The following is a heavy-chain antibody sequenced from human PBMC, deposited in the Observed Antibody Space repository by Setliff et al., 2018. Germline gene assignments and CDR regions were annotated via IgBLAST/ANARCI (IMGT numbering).Heavy chain of an antibody. CDR1: GGSITSGSFY. CDR3: ARDNTIVGATDY. D-gene: IGHD1-26*01. V-gene: IGHV4-61*02. J-gene: IGHJ4*02. CDR2: LHTSGTT. Sequence: NPSETLSLTCTVSGGSITSGSFYWSWIRQPAGEGLEWIGRLHTSGTTVYNPSLKGRVTISADTSTNHFSLKLTSVTAADTAVYYCARDNTIVGATDYWGQGALVTVSS.